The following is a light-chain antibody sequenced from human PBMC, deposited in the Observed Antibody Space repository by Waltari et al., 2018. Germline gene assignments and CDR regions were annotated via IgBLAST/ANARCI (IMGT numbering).Light chain of an antibody. CDR1: SSDVGGYKF. CDR2: DVS. Sequence: QSALTQPRSVSGSPGQSVTISCTRTSSDVGGYKFVSWYQQHPGKAPKFMIYDVSKRPSGVPDRFSGSKSGNTASLTISGLQAEDEAEYYCCSYAGDYTYVFGTGTKVTVL. V-gene: IGLV2-11*01. J-gene: IGLJ1*01. CDR3: CSYAGDYTYV.